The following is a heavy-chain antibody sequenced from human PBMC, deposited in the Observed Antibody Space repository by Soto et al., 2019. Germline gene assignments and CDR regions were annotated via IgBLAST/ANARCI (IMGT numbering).Heavy chain of an antibody. Sequence: QVQLLESGPGLVKPSQTLSLTCSVSGDSISTVDYFWAWVRQPPGQALEYIGYIYKSATTYYHPSFEGRVAISLDTSKRQFSLTVSSLTAADTAVYFCARGRYCLTGRCFPNWFDSWGQGPLVTVSS. J-gene: IGHJ5*01. CDR1: GDSISTVDYF. CDR3: ARGRYCLTGRCFPNWFDS. CDR2: IYKSATT. D-gene: IGHD2-15*01. V-gene: IGHV4-30-4*01.